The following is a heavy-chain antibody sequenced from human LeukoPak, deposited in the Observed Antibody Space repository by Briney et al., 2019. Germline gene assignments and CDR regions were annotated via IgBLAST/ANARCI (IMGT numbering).Heavy chain of an antibody. CDR2: INPNSDGT. Sequence: ASVKVSCKVSGYTLTELSMFWVRQAPGKGLEWMGWINPNSDGTKSAQKFQGRVTMTRDTSISTAYMELSRLRSDDTAVYYCARVESRYGDYDYWGQGTLVTVSS. D-gene: IGHD4-17*01. CDR1: GYTLTELS. J-gene: IGHJ4*02. V-gene: IGHV1-2*02. CDR3: ARVESRYGDYDY.